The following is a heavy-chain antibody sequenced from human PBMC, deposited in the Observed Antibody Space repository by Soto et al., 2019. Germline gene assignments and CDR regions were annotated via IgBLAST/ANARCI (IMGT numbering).Heavy chain of an antibody. V-gene: IGHV4-39*01. J-gene: IGHJ4*02. CDR3: ARQIRQLWPNFDF. CDR2: IYYSGST. Sequence: SETLSLTCTVSGGSIISSSYYWGWIRQPPGKGLEWIGSIYYSGSTYYNPSLKSRVTISVDTSKNQFSLKLSSVTAADTAVYYCARQIRQLWPNFDFWGQGTLVTVSS. D-gene: IGHD5-18*01. CDR1: GGSIISSSYY.